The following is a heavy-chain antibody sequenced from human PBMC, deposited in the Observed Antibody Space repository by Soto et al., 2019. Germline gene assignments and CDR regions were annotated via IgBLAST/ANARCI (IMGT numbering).Heavy chain of an antibody. Sequence: PSETLSLTCTVSNGSTSSRSFYWGWIRQPPGKGLEWIGHVFYSESTFYNPSLRSRVTISVHTSENQFFLNMRSVTAADTAIYYCVFHEEGAFDYCGPGTLVTVSS. J-gene: IGHJ4*02. V-gene: IGHV4-39*01. CDR3: VFHEEGAFDY. D-gene: IGHD3-16*01. CDR2: VFYSEST. CDR1: NGSTSSRSFY.